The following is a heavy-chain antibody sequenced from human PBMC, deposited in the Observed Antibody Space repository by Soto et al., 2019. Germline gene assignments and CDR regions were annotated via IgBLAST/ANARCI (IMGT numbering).Heavy chain of an antibody. D-gene: IGHD5-12*01. V-gene: IGHV1-2*02. CDR3: ARDGDRYSGYVFDY. CDR1: GYTFTGYY. CDR2: INPNSGGT. J-gene: IGHJ4*02. Sequence: ASVKVSCKASGYTFTGYYMHWVRQAPGQGLGWMGWINPNSGGTNYAQKFQGRVTMTRDTSISTAYMELSRLRSDDTAVYYCARDGDRYSGYVFDYWGQGTLVTVSS.